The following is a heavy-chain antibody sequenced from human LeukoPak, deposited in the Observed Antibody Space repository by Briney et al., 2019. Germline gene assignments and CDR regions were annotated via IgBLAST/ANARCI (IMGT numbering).Heavy chain of an antibody. Sequence: ASVKVSCKASGYTFTGYYMHWVRQAPGQGLEWMGWINPNSGGTNYAQKFQGRVTMTRDTSISTAYMELSRLRSDDTAVYYCARVARDIVVVPAAETSYYYYYYMDVWGKGTTVTISS. D-gene: IGHD2-2*01. V-gene: IGHV1-2*02. CDR3: ARVARDIVVVPAAETSYYYYYYMDV. CDR2: INPNSGGT. J-gene: IGHJ6*03. CDR1: GYTFTGYY.